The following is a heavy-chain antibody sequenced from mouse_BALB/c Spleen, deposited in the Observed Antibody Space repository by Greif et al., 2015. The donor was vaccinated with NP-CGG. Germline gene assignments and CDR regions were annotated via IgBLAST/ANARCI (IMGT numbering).Heavy chain of an antibody. D-gene: IGHD2-10*01. Sequence: EVKVVESGGGLVKPGGSLKLSCAASGFTFSDYYMYWVRQTPEKRLEWVATISDGGSYTYYPDSVKGRFTISRDNAKNNLYLQMSSLKSEDTAMYYCARAGGTYYGNYDAMDYWGQGTSVTVSS. V-gene: IGHV5-4*02. J-gene: IGHJ4*01. CDR1: GFTFSDYY. CDR3: ARAGGTYYGNYDAMDY. CDR2: ISDGGSYT.